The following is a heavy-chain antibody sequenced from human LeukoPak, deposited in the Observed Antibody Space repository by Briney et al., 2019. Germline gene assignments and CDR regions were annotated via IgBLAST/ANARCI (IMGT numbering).Heavy chain of an antibody. CDR3: ARLVPWYSSGYSDFDY. J-gene: IGHJ4*02. Sequence: PSETLSLTCTVSGYSISSGYYWGWIRQPPGEGLEWIGSIYHSGSTYYNPSLKSRVTISVDTSKNQFSLKLSSVTAADTAVYYCARLVPWYSSGYSDFDYWGQGTLVTVSS. CDR1: GYSISSGYY. V-gene: IGHV4-38-2*02. D-gene: IGHD3-22*01. CDR2: IYHSGST.